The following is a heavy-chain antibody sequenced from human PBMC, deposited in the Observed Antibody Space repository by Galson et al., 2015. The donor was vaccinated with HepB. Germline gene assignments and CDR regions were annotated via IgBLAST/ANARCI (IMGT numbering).Heavy chain of an antibody. Sequence: SLRLSCAASGFTFDDYAMHWVRQAPGKGLEWISGVSWNSGSIGYADSVKGRFTISRDNAKNSLYLQMNSLRAEDTALYYCAKSSGSCYSGWLVYWGQGTLVTVSS. CDR1: GFTFDDYA. D-gene: IGHD2-15*01. J-gene: IGHJ4*02. V-gene: IGHV3-9*01. CDR2: VSWNSGSI. CDR3: AKSSGSCYSGWLVY.